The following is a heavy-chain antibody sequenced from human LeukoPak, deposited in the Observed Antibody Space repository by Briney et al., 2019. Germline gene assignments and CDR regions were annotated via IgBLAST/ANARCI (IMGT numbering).Heavy chain of an antibody. V-gene: IGHV3-23*01. CDR1: GFTFRSYA. J-gene: IGHJ4*02. CDR3: ANRNSSIVGASSFDY. D-gene: IGHD1-26*01. CDR2: ISGSGGST. Sequence: GGSLRLSCAASGFTFRSYAMSWVRQAPGKGLEWGSAISGSGGSTYYADSVKGRFTISRDNSKNTLYLQMNSLTAEDTAVYYCANRNSSIVGASSFDYWGQGTLVTVSS.